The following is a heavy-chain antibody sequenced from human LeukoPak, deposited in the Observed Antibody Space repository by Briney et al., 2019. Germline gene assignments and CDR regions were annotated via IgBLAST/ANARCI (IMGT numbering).Heavy chain of an antibody. D-gene: IGHD3-9*01. J-gene: IGHJ4*02. CDR1: GDSISSTSYY. CDR2: IYYSGST. Sequence: PSETLSLTCIVSGDSISSTSYYWAWIRQPPGKGLEWIGSIYYSGSTYYNPSLKSRVTISVDTSKNQFSLKLSSVTAADTAVYYCARVWGYDILTAYYIAVLHYWGQGTLVTVSS. V-gene: IGHV4-39*07. CDR3: ARVWGYDILTAYYIAVLHY.